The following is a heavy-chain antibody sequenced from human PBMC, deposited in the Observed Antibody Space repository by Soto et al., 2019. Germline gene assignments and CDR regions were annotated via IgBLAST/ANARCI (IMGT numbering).Heavy chain of an antibody. Sequence: TGGSLRLSCAASGFTFSSYSMNWVRQAPGKGLEWVSSISSSSSYIYYADSVKGRFTISRDNAKNSLYLQMNSLRAEDTAVYYCARNHLYYYDSSGYYVPPGYWGQGTLVTVSS. J-gene: IGHJ4*02. CDR3: ARNHLYYYDSSGYYVPPGY. CDR2: ISSSSSYI. CDR1: GFTFSSYS. V-gene: IGHV3-21*01. D-gene: IGHD3-22*01.